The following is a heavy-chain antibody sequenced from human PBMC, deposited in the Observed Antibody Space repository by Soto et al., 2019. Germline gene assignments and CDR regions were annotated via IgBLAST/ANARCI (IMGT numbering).Heavy chain of an antibody. CDR2: ISYSGST. D-gene: IGHD2-21*01. CDR1: GGSISSGYYF. V-gene: IGHV4-31*03. CDR3: PRESDWPRGYFES. J-gene: IGHJ4*02. Sequence: PSETLSLTCSVSGGSISSGYYFCTWIRQRPGEGLEWIGYISYSGSTNYNPSLESRITMSVDTSKNQFSLKLNSVTAADTAVYYCPRESDWPRGYFESWGQGIQVT.